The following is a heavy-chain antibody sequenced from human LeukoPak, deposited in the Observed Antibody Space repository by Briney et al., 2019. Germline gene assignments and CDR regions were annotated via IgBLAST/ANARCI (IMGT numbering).Heavy chain of an antibody. J-gene: IGHJ4*02. D-gene: IGHD2-15*01. Sequence: GESLKISCKGSGYSFTSYWTGWVRQMPGKGLEWMGIIYPGDSDTRYGPSFQGQVTISADKSISTAYLQWSSLKASDTAMYYCARQYCSGGSCQYYFDYWGQGTLVTVSS. CDR2: IYPGDSDT. CDR1: GYSFTSYW. V-gene: IGHV5-51*01. CDR3: ARQYCSGGSCQYYFDY.